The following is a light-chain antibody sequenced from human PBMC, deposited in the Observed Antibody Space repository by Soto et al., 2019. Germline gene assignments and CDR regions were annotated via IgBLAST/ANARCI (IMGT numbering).Light chain of an antibody. CDR3: SSYTTVGREL. CDR1: SSDVGGYNY. V-gene: IGLV2-14*01. CDR2: EVS. J-gene: IGLJ2*01. Sequence: QSALTQPASVSGSPGQSITISCTGTSSDVGGYNYVSWFQHHPDKAPKLMISEVSNRPSGVSSSFSGSKSDNTASLTISGLQAEDVADYYCSSYTTVGRELFGGGTQLAVL.